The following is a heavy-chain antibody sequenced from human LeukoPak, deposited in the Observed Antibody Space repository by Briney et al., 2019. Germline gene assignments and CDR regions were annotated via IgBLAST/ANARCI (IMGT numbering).Heavy chain of an antibody. D-gene: IGHD3-3*01. V-gene: IGHV1-69*05. CDR1: GGTSSSYA. Sequence: VASVKVSCKASGGTSSSYAISWVRQAPGQGLEWMGGIIPIFGTANYAQKFQGRVTITTDESTSTAYMELSSLRSEDTAVYYCASGYDFWSGLDYWGQGTLVTVSS. CDR3: ASGYDFWSGLDY. CDR2: IIPIFGTA. J-gene: IGHJ4*02.